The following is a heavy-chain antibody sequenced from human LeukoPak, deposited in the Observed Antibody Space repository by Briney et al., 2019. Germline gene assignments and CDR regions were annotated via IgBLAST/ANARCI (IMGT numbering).Heavy chain of an antibody. V-gene: IGHV1-2*02. D-gene: IGHD2-2*01. J-gene: IGHJ6*03. CDR2: INPNSGGT. Sequence: ASVKVSCKASGYTFTGYYMHWVRQAPGRGLEWMGWINPNSGGTNYAQKFQGRVTMTRDTSISTAYMELSRLRSDDTAVYYCARDRGCSSTSCYYMDVWGKGTTVTVSS. CDR3: ARDRGCSSTSCYYMDV. CDR1: GYTFTGYY.